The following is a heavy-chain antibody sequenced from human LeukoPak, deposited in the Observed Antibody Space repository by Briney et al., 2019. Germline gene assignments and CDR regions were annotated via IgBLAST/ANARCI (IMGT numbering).Heavy chain of an antibody. J-gene: IGHJ4*02. CDR3: ARDGGGGYSFSDY. Sequence: GGSLRLSCAASGFTFSSYSMNWVRQAPGKGLEWVSSISSSSSYIYYADSVKGRFTISRDNAKNSLYLQMNSLRAEDTAVYYCARDGGGGYSFSDYWGQGTLVTVSS. CDR1: GFTFSSYS. V-gene: IGHV3-21*01. CDR2: ISSSSSYI. D-gene: IGHD5-18*01.